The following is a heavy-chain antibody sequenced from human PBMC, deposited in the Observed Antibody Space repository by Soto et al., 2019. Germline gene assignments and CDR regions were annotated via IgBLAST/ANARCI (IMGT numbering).Heavy chain of an antibody. Sequence: ASVKVSCKASGYTFTSYYMHWVRQAPGQGLEWMGIINPSGGSTSYAQKFQGRVTMTRDTSTSTVYMELSSLRSEDTAVYYCATGYRLRFLEIVYYMDVWGKGTTVTVSS. J-gene: IGHJ6*03. CDR1: GYTFTSYY. D-gene: IGHD3-3*01. CDR2: INPSGGST. CDR3: ATGYRLRFLEIVYYMDV. V-gene: IGHV1-46*03.